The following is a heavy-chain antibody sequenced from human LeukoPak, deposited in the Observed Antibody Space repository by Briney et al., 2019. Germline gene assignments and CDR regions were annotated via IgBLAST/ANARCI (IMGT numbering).Heavy chain of an antibody. Sequence: ASVKVSCKASGYTFTGYYMHWVRQAPGQGLEWMGWINPNSGGTNYAQKFQGRVTMTRDTSISTAYMELSRLRSDDTAVYYCARGSPPRVYYDRSGYYSYYFDYWAREPWSPSPQ. CDR1: GYTFTGYY. J-gene: IGHJ4*02. V-gene: IGHV1-2*02. CDR3: ARGSPPRVYYDRSGYYSYYFDY. D-gene: IGHD3-22*01. CDR2: INPNSGGT.